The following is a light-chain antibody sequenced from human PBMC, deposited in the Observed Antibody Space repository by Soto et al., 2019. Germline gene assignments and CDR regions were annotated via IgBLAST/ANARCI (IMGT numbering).Light chain of an antibody. CDR3: QQYYSTPLT. CDR2: GAS. Sequence: EIVLTQSPGTLSLSPGERATLSCRASQSVVINFLAWYQQKPGQAPRLLIFGASNRATGIPDRFSGGGSGTDFTLTISSLQAEDVAVYYCQQYYSTPLTFGGGTKVEIK. CDR1: QSVVINF. V-gene: IGKV3-20*01. J-gene: IGKJ4*01.